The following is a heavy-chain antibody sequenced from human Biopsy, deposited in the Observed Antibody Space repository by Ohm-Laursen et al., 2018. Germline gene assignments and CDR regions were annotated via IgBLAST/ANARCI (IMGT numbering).Heavy chain of an antibody. CDR1: GYTLTALS. CDR2: FALVNGKT. Sequence: GASVSASCPVSGYTLTALSMHWVRQAPGNGLEWMGGFALVNGKTVYAQNFQAKVSMTEDTSTVTAYMELRSLRSEDTAVYYCAADINVWNVNYWGQGTQVTVSS. D-gene: IGHD1-1*01. CDR3: AADINVWNVNY. V-gene: IGHV1-24*01. J-gene: IGHJ4*02.